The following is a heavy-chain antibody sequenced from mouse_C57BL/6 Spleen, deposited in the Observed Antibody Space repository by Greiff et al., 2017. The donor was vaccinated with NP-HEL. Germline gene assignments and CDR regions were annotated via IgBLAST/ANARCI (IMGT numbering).Heavy chain of an antibody. CDR3: ARLGQLKAWFAY. CDR1: GYTFTSYW. V-gene: IGHV1-64*01. CDR2: IHPNSGST. J-gene: IGHJ3*01. D-gene: IGHD3-2*02. Sequence: QVQLQQSGAELVKPGASVKLSCKASGYTFTSYWMHWVKQRPGQGLEWIGMIHPNSGSTNYNEKFKSKATLTVDKSSSTAYMQLSSLTSEDSAVYYCARLGQLKAWFAYWGQGTLVTVSA.